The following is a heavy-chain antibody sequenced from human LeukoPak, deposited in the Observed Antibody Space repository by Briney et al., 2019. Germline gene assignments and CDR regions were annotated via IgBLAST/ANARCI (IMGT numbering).Heavy chain of an antibody. CDR2: IKQDGSEK. Sequence: GGSLRLSCAASGFTFSDYYMSWIRQAPGKGLEWVANIKQDGSEKYYVDSVKGRFTISRDNAKNSLYLQVNSLRAEGTAVYYCARNQRRLDYWGQGTLVTVSS. J-gene: IGHJ4*02. D-gene: IGHD1-14*01. CDR3: ARNQRRLDY. CDR1: GFTFSDYY. V-gene: IGHV3-7*01.